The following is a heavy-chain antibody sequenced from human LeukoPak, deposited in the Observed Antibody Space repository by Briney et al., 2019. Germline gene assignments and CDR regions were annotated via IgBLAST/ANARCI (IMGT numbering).Heavy chain of an antibody. J-gene: IGHJ6*03. CDR1: GFTFSSYE. Sequence: GGSLRLSCAASGFTFSSYEMNWVRQAPGKGLEWVGFIRSKAYGGTTEYAASVKGRFTISRDDSKSIAYLQMNSLKTEDTAVYYCTRGVSGYYYYYYMDVWGKGTTVTVSS. CDR3: TRGVSGYYYYYYMDV. V-gene: IGHV3-49*04. CDR2: IRSKAYGGTT. D-gene: IGHD1-26*01.